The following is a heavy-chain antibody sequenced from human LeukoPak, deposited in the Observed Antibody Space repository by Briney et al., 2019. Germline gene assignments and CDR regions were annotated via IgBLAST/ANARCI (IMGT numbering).Heavy chain of an antibody. J-gene: IGHJ6*03. CDR1: DYYISSGHY. D-gene: IGHD2-2*01. CDR2: IHHAGST. Sequence: SETLSLTCTVSDYYISSGHYWGWIRQPPGKGLEWIGNIHHAGSTYYNPSLKSRVTISVDTSKNQFSLKLSSVTAADTAVYYCARVEVVPAAYHFSYYYYMGVWGKGTTVTVSS. CDR3: ARVEVVPAAYHFSYYYYMGV. V-gene: IGHV4-38-2*02.